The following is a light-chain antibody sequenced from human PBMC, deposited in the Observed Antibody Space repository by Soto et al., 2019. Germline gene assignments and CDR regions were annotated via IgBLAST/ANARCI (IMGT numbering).Light chain of an antibody. CDR1: QSISSW. CDR2: KAS. V-gene: IGKV1-5*03. J-gene: IGKJ3*01. CDR3: QQYNSYLFT. Sequence: DIQMTQSPSTLSASVGDRVTITCRASQSISSWLAWYQQKPGKAPKLLIYKASSLESGVPARFSGSGSGTEFTLTISSLQPDDFATYYCQQYNSYLFTFGPRTKVDI.